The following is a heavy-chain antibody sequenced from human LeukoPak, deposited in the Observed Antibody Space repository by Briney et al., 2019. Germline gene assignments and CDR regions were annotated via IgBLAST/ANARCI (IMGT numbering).Heavy chain of an antibody. J-gene: IGHJ4*02. V-gene: IGHV4-59*01. D-gene: IGHD6-19*01. Sequence: SETLSLTCAVYGGSFSGYYWSWIRQPPGKGLEWIGYIYYSGSTNYNPSLKSRVTISVDASKNQFSLKLSSVTAADTAVYYCARDLGYSSGRGFDYWGQGTLVTVSS. CDR1: GGSFSGYY. CDR2: IYYSGST. CDR3: ARDLGYSSGRGFDY.